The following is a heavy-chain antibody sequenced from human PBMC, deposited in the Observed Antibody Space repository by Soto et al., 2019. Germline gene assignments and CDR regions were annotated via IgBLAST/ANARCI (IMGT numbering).Heavy chain of an antibody. CDR2: IYYSGST. V-gene: IGHV4-39*01. J-gene: IGHJ4*02. Sequence: PSETLSLTCTVSGGSISSSSYYWGWIRQPPGKGLEWIGSIYYSGSTYYNPSLKSRVTISVDTSKNQFSLKLSSVTAADTAVYFCARPNGIGYRIDYRAQRTLVTGSS. CDR1: GGSISSSSYY. CDR3: ARPNGIGYRIDY. D-gene: IGHD1-1*01.